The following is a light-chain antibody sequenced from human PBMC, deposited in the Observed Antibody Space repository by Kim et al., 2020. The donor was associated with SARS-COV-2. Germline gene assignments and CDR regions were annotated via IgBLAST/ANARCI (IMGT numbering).Light chain of an antibody. Sequence: APGKTARMTCGGNNIGSKSVQWYQQKPGQAPVVVIKDDSDRPSGIPERFSGSNSGNTATLTISRVEAGDEADYYCQVWDTPSDHFVFGAGTKVTVL. V-gene: IGLV3-21*03. CDR1: NIGSKS. CDR2: DDS. J-gene: IGLJ1*01. CDR3: QVWDTPSDHFV.